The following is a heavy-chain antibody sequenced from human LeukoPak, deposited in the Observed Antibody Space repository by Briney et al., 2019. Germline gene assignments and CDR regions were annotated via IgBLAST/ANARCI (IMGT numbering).Heavy chain of an antibody. CDR3: ARAMVGGDHYFDY. CDR2: IKQDGSEK. J-gene: IGHJ4*02. Sequence: EPGGSLRLSCAASGFTFSSYWMSWVRQAPGKGLEWVANIKQDGSEKYYVDSVKGRFTISRDNAKNSLYLQMNSLRAEDTAVYYCARAMVGGDHYFDYWGQGTLVTVSS. D-gene: IGHD1-26*01. V-gene: IGHV3-7*01. CDR1: GFTFSSYW.